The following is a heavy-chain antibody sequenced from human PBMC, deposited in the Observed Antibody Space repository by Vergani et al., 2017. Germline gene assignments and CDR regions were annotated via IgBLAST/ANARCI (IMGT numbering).Heavy chain of an antibody. CDR3: ASIRGKLDY. J-gene: IGHJ4*02. Sequence: EVQLVESGGGFVQPGGSLRLSCAASGFTFSIYSMNWVRQAPGKGLEWVSYISSSSSTIYYADSVQGRFTISRDNAKNSLYLQMNSLRAEDTAVYYCASIRGKLDYWGQGTLVTVSS. CDR2: ISSSSSTI. D-gene: IGHD1-7*01. V-gene: IGHV3-48*04. CDR1: GFTFSIYS.